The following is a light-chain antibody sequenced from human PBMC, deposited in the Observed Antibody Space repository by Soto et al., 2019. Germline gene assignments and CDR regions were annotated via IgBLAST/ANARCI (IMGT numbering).Light chain of an antibody. CDR2: GAS. CDR3: QQYHRWPLT. Sequence: EIVMTQSPATLSVSPGERATLSCRASQSVTSNLAWYQYTPGQPPRRLISGASSGATGLPARFSGSGFGTDFTLTINSLQSEDSAVYYCQQYHRWPLTFGEGTKVEIK. V-gene: IGKV3-15*01. J-gene: IGKJ4*01. CDR1: QSVTSN.